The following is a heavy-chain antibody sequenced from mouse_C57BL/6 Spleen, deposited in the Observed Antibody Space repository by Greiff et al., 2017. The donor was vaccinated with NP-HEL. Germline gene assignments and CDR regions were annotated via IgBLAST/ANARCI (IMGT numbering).Heavy chain of an antibody. Sequence: VQLQQSGPELVKPGASVKISCKASGYSFTDYNMTWVNQSNGKSLEWIGVINLNYGTPSSNQKFKGKATLTVDQSSSKAYMQVYRRTAEESAVYYCARQAQATADWYFDDWGTGTTLTVSS. CDR2: INLNYGTP. CDR1: GYSFTDYN. J-gene: IGHJ1*03. CDR3: ARQAQATADWYFDD. D-gene: IGHD3-2*02. V-gene: IGHV1-39*01.